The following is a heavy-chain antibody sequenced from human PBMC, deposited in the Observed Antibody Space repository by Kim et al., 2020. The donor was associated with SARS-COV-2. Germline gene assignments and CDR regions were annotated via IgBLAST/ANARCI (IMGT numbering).Heavy chain of an antibody. J-gene: IGHJ4*02. V-gene: IGHV3-23*02. Sequence: DAAKTRFTITGDNTKNTLYLQMNSLRAEDTAVYYCAKEEGYYDSSGCFAYWGQGTLVTVSS. D-gene: IGHD3-22*01. CDR3: AKEEGYYDSSGCFAY.